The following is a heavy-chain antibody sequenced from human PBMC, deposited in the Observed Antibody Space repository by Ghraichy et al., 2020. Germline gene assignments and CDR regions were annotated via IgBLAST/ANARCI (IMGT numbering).Heavy chain of an antibody. CDR1: GFTFSSYW. J-gene: IGHJ4*02. Sequence: GGSLRLSCAASGFTFSSYWMHWVRQAPGKGLVWVSRINSDGSSTSYADSVKGRFTISRDNAKNTLYLQMNSLRAEDTAVYYCARVVPYGDYVHFDYWGQGTLVTVSS. V-gene: IGHV3-74*01. D-gene: IGHD4-17*01. CDR2: INSDGSST. CDR3: ARVVPYGDYVHFDY.